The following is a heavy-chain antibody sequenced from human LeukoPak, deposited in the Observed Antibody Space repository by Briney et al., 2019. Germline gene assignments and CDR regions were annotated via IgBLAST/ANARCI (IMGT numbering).Heavy chain of an antibody. CDR1: GGSISSSSYY. J-gene: IGHJ6*03. CDR2: IYYSGST. V-gene: IGHV4-39*07. D-gene: IGHD3-16*02. CDR3: ARGLGDYVWGSYRWTTTTGTHMDV. Sequence: SETLSLTYTVSGGSISSSSYYWGWIRQPPGKGLEWIGSIYYSGSTYYNPSLKSRVTISVDTSKNQFSLKLSSVTAADTAVYYCARGLGDYVWGSYRWTTTTGTHMDVWGKGTTVTVSS.